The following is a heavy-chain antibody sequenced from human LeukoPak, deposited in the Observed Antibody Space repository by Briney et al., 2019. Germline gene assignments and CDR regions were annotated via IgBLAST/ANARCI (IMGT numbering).Heavy chain of an antibody. CDR3: ARSNLLWFGELFLF. Sequence: ASVKVSCKASGYTFTGYYMHWVRQAPGQGLEWMGWINPNSGGTNYAQKFQGRVTMTRDTSISTAYMELSRLRSDDTAVYYCARSNLLWFGELFLFWGQGTLVTVSS. V-gene: IGHV1-2*02. CDR1: GYTFTGYY. J-gene: IGHJ4*02. D-gene: IGHD3-10*01. CDR2: INPNSGGT.